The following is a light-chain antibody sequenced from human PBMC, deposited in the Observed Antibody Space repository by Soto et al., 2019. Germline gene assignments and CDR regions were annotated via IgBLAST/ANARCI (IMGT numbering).Light chain of an antibody. Sequence: QSALTQPASVSGSPGQSITISCTGTSGDIGGYNFVSWYQQHPGKAPRLMIYDVTKRPSGVSNRFSGSKSGNTASLTISGLQSEDDADYHCSSYAGFSNLIFGGGTKLTVL. CDR3: SSYAGFSNLI. J-gene: IGLJ2*01. V-gene: IGLV2-14*03. CDR1: SGDIGGYNF. CDR2: DVT.